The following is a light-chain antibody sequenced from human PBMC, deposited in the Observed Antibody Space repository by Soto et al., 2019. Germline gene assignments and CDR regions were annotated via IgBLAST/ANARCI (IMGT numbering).Light chain of an antibody. CDR2: DVS. J-gene: IGLJ1*01. Sequence: QSALTQPRSLSGSPGQSVTISCTGTSSDIGNYNYVSWYQQYPGKAPKLIIYDVSKRPSGIPDRFFGSKFGNTASLTISGLQAEDEADYYCCSYAGSFIFVFGTGTKVTVL. V-gene: IGLV2-11*01. CDR1: SSDIGNYNY. CDR3: CSYAGSFIFV.